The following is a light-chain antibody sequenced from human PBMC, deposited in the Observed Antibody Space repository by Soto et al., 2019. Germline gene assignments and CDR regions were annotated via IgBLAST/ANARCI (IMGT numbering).Light chain of an antibody. CDR1: QSISSW. CDR2: KAS. Sequence: DIPMTQSPSTLSASVGDRVTITCRASQSISSWLAWYQQKPGKAPKLLIYKASSLESGVPSRFSGSGSGTEFTLTISSLQPDDFATYYCQQYNSYSITLGQGTRLEIK. CDR3: QQYNSYSIT. V-gene: IGKV1-5*03. J-gene: IGKJ5*01.